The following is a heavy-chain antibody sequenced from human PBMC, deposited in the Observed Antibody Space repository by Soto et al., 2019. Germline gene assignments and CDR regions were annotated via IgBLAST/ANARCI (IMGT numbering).Heavy chain of an antibody. D-gene: IGHD3-10*01. CDR2: IYYSGNT. J-gene: IGHJ5*02. Sequence: PSGALYVNCIFPVGYMSIGVYYWRWIREDPGKGMEWIGYIYYSGNTYYNPSLKSRVTISVDTSKNQFSLKLSSVTAADTAVYYCARDRNYYGSGSHEYNWFDPWGQGTMVTVSS. CDR3: ARDRNYYGSGSHEYNWFDP. V-gene: IGHV4-31*03. CDR1: VGYMSIGVYY.